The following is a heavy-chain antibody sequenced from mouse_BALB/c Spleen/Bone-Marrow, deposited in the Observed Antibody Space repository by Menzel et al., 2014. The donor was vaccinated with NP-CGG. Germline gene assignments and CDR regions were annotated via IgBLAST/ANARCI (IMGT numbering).Heavy chain of an antibody. J-gene: IGHJ4*01. CDR1: GYTFTSYW. CDR3: ARDNYEAMDY. D-gene: IGHD1-3*01. V-gene: IGHV1-7*01. Sequence: VQLQESGAELAKPGASVKMSCKASGYTFTSYWMHWVKQRPGQGLEWIGYINPSTGYTEYNQKFKDKATLTANKSSSTAYMQLSSLTSEDSAVYYCARDNYEAMDYWGQGTSVTASS. CDR2: INPSTGYT.